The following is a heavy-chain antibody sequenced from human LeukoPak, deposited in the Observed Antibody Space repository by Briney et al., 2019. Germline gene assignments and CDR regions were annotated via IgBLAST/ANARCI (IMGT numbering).Heavy chain of an antibody. V-gene: IGHV3-21*01. J-gene: IGHJ4*02. Sequence: PGGSLRLSCAASGFTFSSYNMNWVRQAPGKGLEWVSSISSSSSYIYYADSVKGRFTISRDKAQNSLYLQMNSLRAEDTAVYYCARGGKSGYFPDYWGQGTLVTVSS. CDR2: ISSSSSYI. CDR3: ARGGKSGYFPDY. D-gene: IGHD2-15*01. CDR1: GFTFSSYN.